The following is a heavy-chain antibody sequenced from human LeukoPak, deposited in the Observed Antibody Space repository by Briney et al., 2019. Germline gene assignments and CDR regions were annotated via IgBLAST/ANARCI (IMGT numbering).Heavy chain of an antibody. CDR1: GFTFSTYG. D-gene: IGHD3-22*01. Sequence: PGGSLRLSCAASGFTFSTYGMSWVRQAPGKGLEWVSYISSSSRTIYYADSVKGRFTISRDNAKNSLYLQMNSLRAEDTAVFYCARGFHRYSYDSGPYAVYWGQGTLVTVSS. J-gene: IGHJ4*02. CDR2: ISSSSRTI. CDR3: ARGFHRYSYDSGPYAVY. V-gene: IGHV3-48*01.